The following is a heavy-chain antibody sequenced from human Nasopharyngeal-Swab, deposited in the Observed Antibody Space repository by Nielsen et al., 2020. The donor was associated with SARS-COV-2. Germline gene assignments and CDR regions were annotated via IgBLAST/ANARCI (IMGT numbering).Heavy chain of an antibody. Sequence: GESLKISCVASGFTFSSYWMNWVRQVPGKGLVWVSRIDEHGSTINHADSVEGRFTISRDNAKNTLFLQMNSLRAEDTAVYYCGRDLGGRFSTWGQGTLVTVSS. CDR1: GFTFSSYW. CDR2: IDEHGSTI. CDR3: GRDLGGRFST. V-gene: IGHV3-74*01. J-gene: IGHJ5*02. D-gene: IGHD3-16*01.